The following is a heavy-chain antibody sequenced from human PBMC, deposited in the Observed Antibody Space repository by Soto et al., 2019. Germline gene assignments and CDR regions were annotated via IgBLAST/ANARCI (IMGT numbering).Heavy chain of an antibody. D-gene: IGHD3-22*01. CDR3: ARGRGDYYDSSGYLG. CDR2: INHSGST. Sequence: QVQLQQWGAGLLKPSETLSLTCAVYGGSFSGYYWSWIRQPPGKGLEWIGEINHSGSTNYNPSLKSRVTISVDTSKNQFSLKLSSVTAADTAVYYCARGRGDYYDSSGYLGWGQGTLVTVSS. J-gene: IGHJ4*02. V-gene: IGHV4-34*01. CDR1: GGSFSGYY.